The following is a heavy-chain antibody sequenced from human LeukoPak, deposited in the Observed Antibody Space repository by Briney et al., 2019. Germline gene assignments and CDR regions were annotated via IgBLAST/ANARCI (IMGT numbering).Heavy chain of an antibody. J-gene: IGHJ4*02. V-gene: IGHV4-39*01. CDR1: GGSISSSSHY. CDR3: ARVHYNKYCSGGSCYSFDY. CDR2: IYYSGST. D-gene: IGHD2-15*01. Sequence: SETLSLTCTVSGGSISSSSHYWGWIRQPPGKGLEWIGSIYYSGSTYYNPSLKSRVTISVDTSKNQFSLKLSSVTAADTAVYYCARVHYNKYCSGGSCYSFDYWGQGTLVTVSS.